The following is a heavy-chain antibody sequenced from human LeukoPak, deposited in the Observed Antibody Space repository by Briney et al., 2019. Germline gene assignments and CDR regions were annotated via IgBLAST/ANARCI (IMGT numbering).Heavy chain of an antibody. V-gene: IGHV3-48*02. D-gene: IGHD3-22*01. CDR3: ARGYYSLGYFDY. CDR1: GFTFSSYE. Sequence: GGSLRLSCAVSGFTFSSYEMNWGRQAPGKGLGWLSYISSSNHAIYYADSVKGRFTISRDNAKNSLFLQMNSLRDEDTAVYYCARGYYSLGYFDYWGQGALVTVSS. CDR2: ISSSNHAI. J-gene: IGHJ4*02.